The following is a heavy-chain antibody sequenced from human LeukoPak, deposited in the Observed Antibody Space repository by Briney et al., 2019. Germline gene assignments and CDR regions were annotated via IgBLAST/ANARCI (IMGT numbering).Heavy chain of an antibody. CDR2: ITNKTDRGTK. J-gene: IGHJ4*02. Sequence: SGGSLRLSCVASGFTISKAWLSWVRQAPPKRLEWVGRITNKTDRGTKDYAAPVKSRFTISRDDSKNTLYLQMISLKTEDTAVYYCTTAADIVVVVAALGYFAYWGQGTPVTVSS. V-gene: IGHV3-15*01. CDR1: GFTISKAW. CDR3: TTAADIVVVVAALGYFAY. D-gene: IGHD2-15*01.